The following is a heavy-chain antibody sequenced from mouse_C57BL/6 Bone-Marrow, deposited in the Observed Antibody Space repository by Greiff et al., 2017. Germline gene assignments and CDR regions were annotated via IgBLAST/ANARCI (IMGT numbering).Heavy chain of an antibody. V-gene: IGHV1-64*01. D-gene: IGHD2-4*01. Sequence: VQLQQSGAELVKPGASVKLSCKASGYTFTSYWMHWVKQRPGQGLEWIGMIHPNSGSTNYNEKFKSKATLTVDKSSSTAYMQLSSLTSEDSAVYYCAREDYRDYAMDYWGQGTSVTVSS. CDR2: IHPNSGST. CDR1: GYTFTSYW. CDR3: AREDYRDYAMDY. J-gene: IGHJ4*01.